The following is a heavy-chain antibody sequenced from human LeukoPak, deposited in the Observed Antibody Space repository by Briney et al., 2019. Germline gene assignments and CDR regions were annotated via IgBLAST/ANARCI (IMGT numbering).Heavy chain of an antibody. V-gene: IGHV4-59*01. J-gene: IGHJ5*02. CDR3: ARRLWFGESKGFDP. Sequence: SETLSLTCTVSGGSISSYYWSWIRQPPGKGPEWIGYIYYSGSTNYNPSLKSRVTISVDTSKNQFSLKLSSVTAADTAVYYCARRLWFGESKGFDPWGQGTLVTVSS. CDR2: IYYSGST. CDR1: GGSISSYY. D-gene: IGHD3-10*01.